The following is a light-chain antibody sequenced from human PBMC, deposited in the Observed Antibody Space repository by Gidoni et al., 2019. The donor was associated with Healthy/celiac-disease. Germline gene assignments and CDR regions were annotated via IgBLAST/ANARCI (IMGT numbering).Light chain of an antibody. CDR3: QQYNNWPPYT. V-gene: IGKV3-15*01. CDR2: GAS. J-gene: IGKJ2*01. CDR1: QSVSSN. Sequence: EIVMTQSPATLSVSPGERATLSCRASQSVSSNLAWYQKKPGQAPRLLIYGASTRATGIPARFSGSGSGTEFTLTISTLQSEDFAVYYCQQYNNWPPYTFGQXTKLEIK.